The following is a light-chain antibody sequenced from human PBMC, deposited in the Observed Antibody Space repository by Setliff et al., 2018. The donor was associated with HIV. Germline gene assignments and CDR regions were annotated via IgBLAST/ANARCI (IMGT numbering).Light chain of an antibody. CDR1: KLWDRY. V-gene: IGLV3-1*01. J-gene: IGLJ1*01. Sequence: SYALTQPPSVSVSPGQTASITCSGDKLWDRYVSWYQQKPGQSPMLVIYQNNKRPAGIPERFSGSKSGSTATLTIRETQAMDEADYYCQAWDISTGWVFGTGTKGTVL. CDR3: QAWDISTGWV. CDR2: QNN.